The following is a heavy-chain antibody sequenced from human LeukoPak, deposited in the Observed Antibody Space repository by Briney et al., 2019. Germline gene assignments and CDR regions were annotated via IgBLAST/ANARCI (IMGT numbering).Heavy chain of an antibody. V-gene: IGHV3-23*01. CDR1: GFTFNSYG. Sequence: GGSLRLSCAASGFTFNSYGMRGVRQAPGKGLEGVSAISGSGGSTYYAASVKGRFTISRDNSKNTLYLQMNSLRAEDTAVYYCARGGSYLSAFDIWGQGTMVTVSS. CDR2: ISGSGGST. CDR3: ARGGSYLSAFDI. J-gene: IGHJ3*02. D-gene: IGHD1-26*01.